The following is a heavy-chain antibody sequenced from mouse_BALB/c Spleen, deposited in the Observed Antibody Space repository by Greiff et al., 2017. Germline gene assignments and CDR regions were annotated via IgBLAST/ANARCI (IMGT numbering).Heavy chain of an antibody. V-gene: IGHV1-69*02. CDR1: GYTFTSYW. Sequence: VQLQQPGAELVKPGASVKLSCKASGYTFTSYWMHWVKQRPGQGLEWIGEIDPSDSYTNYNQKFKGKATLTVDKSSSTAYMQLSSLTSEDSAVYYCARGYGEGVFAYWGQGTLVTVSA. D-gene: IGHD2-13*01. CDR2: IDPSDSYT. J-gene: IGHJ3*01. CDR3: ARGYGEGVFAY.